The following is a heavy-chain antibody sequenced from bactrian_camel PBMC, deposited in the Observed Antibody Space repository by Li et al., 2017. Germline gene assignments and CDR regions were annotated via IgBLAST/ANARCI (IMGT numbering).Heavy chain of an antibody. CDR3: AAGPPRRVGYCLSVDEWLDVY. V-gene: IGHV3S53*01. D-gene: IGHD1*01. J-gene: IGHJ4*01. CDR2: ITSDGTS. CDR1: GHNSNGYC. Sequence: VQLVESGGDSVQVGGSLRLSCVASGHNSNGYCVGWFRQAPGKEREGVASITSDGTSTYAESVKGRFTISKDNAKNILYLQMNNLKPDDTAMYYCAAGPPRRVGYCLSVDEWLDVYWGQVTQVTVS.